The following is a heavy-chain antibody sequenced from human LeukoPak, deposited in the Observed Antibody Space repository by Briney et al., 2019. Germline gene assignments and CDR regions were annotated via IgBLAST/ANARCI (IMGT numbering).Heavy chain of an antibody. CDR2: ISGSGGST. V-gene: IGHV3-23*01. CDR3: AKEGGYYYDSSGYYDY. Sequence: GGSLRLSCAASGFTFSSYAMSLVRQAPGKGLEWVSAISGSGGSTYYADSVKGRFTISRDNSKNTLYLQMNSLRAEDTAVYYCAKEGGYYYDSSGYYDYWGQGTLVTVSS. D-gene: IGHD3-22*01. J-gene: IGHJ4*02. CDR1: GFTFSSYA.